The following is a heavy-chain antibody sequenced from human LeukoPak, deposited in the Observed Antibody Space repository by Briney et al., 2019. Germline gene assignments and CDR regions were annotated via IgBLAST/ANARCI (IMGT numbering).Heavy chain of an antibody. J-gene: IGHJ4*02. V-gene: IGHV3-23*01. CDR2: ISGSGSST. D-gene: IGHD6-19*01. CDR3: AFSSGWYYFDY. CDR1: GFTFSSYA. Sequence: SGGSLRLSCAASGFTFSSYAMSWVRQAPGKGLEWVSAISGSGSSTYYADSVKGRFTISRDNSKSTLYPQMNSLRAEDTAVYYCAFSSGWYYFDYWGQGTLVTVSS.